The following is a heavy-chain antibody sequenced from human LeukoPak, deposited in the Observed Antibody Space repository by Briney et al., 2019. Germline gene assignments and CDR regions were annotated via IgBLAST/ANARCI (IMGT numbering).Heavy chain of an antibody. J-gene: IGHJ4*02. CDR1: GFTFSSYS. V-gene: IGHV3-48*01. CDR3: ARVNTLYNGYDRDY. Sequence: PGGSLRLSCAASGFTFSSYSMNWVRQAPGKGLEWVSYISSSSSTIYYADSVKGRFTISRDNAKNSLYLQMNSLRAEDTAVYYCARVNTLYNGYDRDYWGQGTLVTVSS. D-gene: IGHD5-12*01. CDR2: ISSSSSTI.